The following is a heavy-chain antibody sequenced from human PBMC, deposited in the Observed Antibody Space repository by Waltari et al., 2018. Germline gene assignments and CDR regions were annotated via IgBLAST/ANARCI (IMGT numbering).Heavy chain of an antibody. J-gene: IGHJ4*02. Sequence: EVRLVESGGGVVQPGGSLRLSWSASGFTFSDYWMSWVRQAPGQGLEWVANIKQDGSEKYQVDPVKGRFTISRDNAKNSLYLQMNSLRAEDTAVYFCARGGSWAIDYWGQGTLVTVSS. CDR1: GFTFSDYW. V-gene: IGHV3-7*01. CDR2: IKQDGSEK. D-gene: IGHD3-16*01. CDR3: ARGGSWAIDY.